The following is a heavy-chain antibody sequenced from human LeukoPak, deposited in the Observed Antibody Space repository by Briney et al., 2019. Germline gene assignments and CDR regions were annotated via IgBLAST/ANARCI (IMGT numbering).Heavy chain of an antibody. CDR3: ARAIVVVPAAIERKLVNWFDP. D-gene: IGHD2-2*01. J-gene: IGHJ5*02. CDR2: ISAYNGNT. V-gene: IGHV1-18*01. Sequence: ASVKVSCKASGYTFTSYGISWVRQAPGQGLEWMGWISAYNGNTNYAQKLQGRVTMTTDTSTSTAYMELRSLRSDDTAVYYCARAIVVVPAAIERKLVNWFDPWGQGTLVTVSS. CDR1: GYTFTSYG.